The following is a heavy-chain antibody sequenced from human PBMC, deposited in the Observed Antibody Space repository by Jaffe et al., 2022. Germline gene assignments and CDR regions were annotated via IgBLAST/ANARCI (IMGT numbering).Heavy chain of an antibody. J-gene: IGHJ3*02. CDR2: IYTSGST. V-gene: IGHV4-61*02. D-gene: IGHD6-19*01. CDR3: ARERGAFIAVAGPGEDAFDI. Sequence: QVQLQESGPGLVKPSQTLSLTCTVSGGSISSGSYYWSWIRQPAGKGLEWIGRIYTSGSTNYNPSLKSRVTISVDTSKNQFSLKLSSVTAADTAVYYCARERGAFIAVAGPGEDAFDIWGQGTMVTVSS. CDR1: GGSISSGSYY.